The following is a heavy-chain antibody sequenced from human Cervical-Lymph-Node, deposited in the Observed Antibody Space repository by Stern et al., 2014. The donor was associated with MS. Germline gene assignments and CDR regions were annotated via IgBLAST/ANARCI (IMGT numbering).Heavy chain of an antibody. D-gene: IGHD2-15*01. V-gene: IGHV3-23*01. Sequence: LEWVSGFGGSGGTTYYADSVKGRFTISRDNSKNTLYLQMDSLRAEDTAVYYCAKVERSYIGYYYYYTMDVWGQGTTVTVSS. CDR2: FGGSGGTT. CDR3: AKVERSYIGYYYYYTMDV. J-gene: IGHJ6*02.